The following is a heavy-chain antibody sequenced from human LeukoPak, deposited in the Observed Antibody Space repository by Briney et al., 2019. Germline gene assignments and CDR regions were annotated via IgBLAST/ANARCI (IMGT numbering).Heavy chain of an antibody. CDR3: AKDYEATGTEPFDY. J-gene: IGHJ4*02. CDR1: GFTFSSYA. V-gene: IGHV3-23*01. Sequence: GGSLRLSCAASGFTFSSYAMSWVRQAPGKGLWWVSAISGSGGSTYYADSVKGRFTISRDNSKNTLYLQMNSLRAEDTAVYYCAKDYEATGTEPFDYWGQGTLVTVSS. CDR2: ISGSGGST. D-gene: IGHD5-12*01.